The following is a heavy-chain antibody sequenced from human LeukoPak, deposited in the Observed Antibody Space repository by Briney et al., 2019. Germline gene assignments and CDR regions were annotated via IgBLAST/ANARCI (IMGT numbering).Heavy chain of an antibody. J-gene: IGHJ4*02. V-gene: IGHV1-2*06. CDR1: GYPFTGYY. CDR3: ARAKQWLPYDD. CDR2: INPNSGGT. Sequence: ASVKVSCKASGYPFTGYYIHGVRQAPGQGLEWMGRINPNSGGTNYVQKFHGRVTVTRDMSTTTAYMELSRLTSDDTAVYYCARAKQWLPYDDWGQGTLVTVSS. D-gene: IGHD6-19*01.